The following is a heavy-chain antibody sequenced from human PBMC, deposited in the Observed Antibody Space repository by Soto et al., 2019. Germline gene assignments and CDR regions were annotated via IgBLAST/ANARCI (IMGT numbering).Heavy chain of an antibody. D-gene: IGHD2-21*01. V-gene: IGHV3-23*01. CDR1: GFTFSNYA. Sequence: EVQLLESGGGLVQPGGSLRLSCAASGFTFSNYAMGWVRQAPGKGLEWVSAISTTAYYADSVKGRFAISRDNSKNTLYLQMNSLRAEDTAVYYCAKVFTLWCFDYWGQGTLVTVSS. CDR3: AKVFTLWCFDY. J-gene: IGHJ4*02. CDR2: ISTTA.